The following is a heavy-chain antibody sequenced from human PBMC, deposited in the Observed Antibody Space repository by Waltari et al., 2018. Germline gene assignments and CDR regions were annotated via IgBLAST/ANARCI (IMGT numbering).Heavy chain of an antibody. CDR1: GFSFSDYY. Sequence: QVQLVESGGGLVKPGGSLRLSCPASGFSFSDYYMRWTRQAPGKGLEWISYMGGGGSAIHYADSVEGRFTISRDNAKNSLYLQMISLRADDTAVYYCARAREHSSDFWNGYSYYFDQWGQGTLVTVSS. CDR3: ARAREHSSDFWNGYSYYFDQ. V-gene: IGHV3-11*01. J-gene: IGHJ4*02. CDR2: MGGGGSAI. D-gene: IGHD3-3*01.